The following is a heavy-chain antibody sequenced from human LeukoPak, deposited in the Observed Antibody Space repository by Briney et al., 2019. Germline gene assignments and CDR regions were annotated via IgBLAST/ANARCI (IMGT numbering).Heavy chain of an antibody. CDR1: GLTFSSYG. CDR2: IRYDGSNK. Sequence: GGSLRLSCAASGLTFSSYGMHWVRQAPGKGLEWVAFIRYDGSNKYYADSVKGRFTISRDNSKNTLYLQMNSLRAEDTAVYYCAKERTQDIVVVPAAILDYWGQGTLVTVSS. D-gene: IGHD2-2*02. J-gene: IGHJ4*02. CDR3: AKERTQDIVVVPAAILDY. V-gene: IGHV3-30*02.